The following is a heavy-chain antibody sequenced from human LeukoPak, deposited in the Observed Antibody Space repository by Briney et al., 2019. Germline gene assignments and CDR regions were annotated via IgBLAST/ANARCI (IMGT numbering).Heavy chain of an antibody. CDR2: IYHSGST. J-gene: IGHJ6*03. CDR1: GGSISSDNW. CDR3: ARHRRRYYGSGSYLYYYMDV. D-gene: IGHD3-10*01. Sequence: SETLSLTCVVSGGSISSDNWWSWVRQPPGKGLEWIGSIYHSGSTYYNPSLKSRVTISVDTSKNQFSLKLSSVTAADTAVYYCARHRRRYYGSGSYLYYYMDVWGKGTTVTISS. V-gene: IGHV4-4*02.